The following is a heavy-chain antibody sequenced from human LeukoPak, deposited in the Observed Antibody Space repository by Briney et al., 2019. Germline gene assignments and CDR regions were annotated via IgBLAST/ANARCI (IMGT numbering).Heavy chain of an antibody. CDR2: IWNDGSET. J-gene: IGHJ4*02. CDR3: ARDMGRAWYGPPDY. CDR1: GFTFSNYG. D-gene: IGHD6-13*01. V-gene: IGHV3-33*01. Sequence: PGRSLRLSCAASGFTFSNYGMHWVRQAPGKRLEWVTVIWNDGSETFHADSVKGRFRIARDNSKNTLYLQMNSLRAEDTAVYFCARDMGRAWYGPPDYWGQGTLVTVSS.